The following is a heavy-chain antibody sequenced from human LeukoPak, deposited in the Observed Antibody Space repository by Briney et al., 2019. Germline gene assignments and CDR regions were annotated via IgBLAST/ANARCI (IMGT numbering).Heavy chain of an antibody. Sequence: GASVKVSCKASGYTFTSYYMHWVRQAPGQGLEWMGIINPSGGGTSYAQKFQGRVTMTRDMSTSTVYMELSSLRSEDTAVYYCARASRRFYWDYWGQGTLVTVSS. V-gene: IGHV1-46*01. CDR2: INPSGGGT. J-gene: IGHJ4*02. D-gene: IGHD2/OR15-2a*01. CDR3: ARASRRFYWDY. CDR1: GYTFTSYY.